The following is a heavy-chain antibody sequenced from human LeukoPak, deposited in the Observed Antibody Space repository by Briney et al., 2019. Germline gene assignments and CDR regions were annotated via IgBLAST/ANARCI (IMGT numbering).Heavy chain of an antibody. J-gene: IGHJ4*02. CDR3: ARDNPHSSSWHSPFDY. Sequence: PSQTLSLTCTVSGGSISSGSYHWSWIRQPAGKGLEWIGRIYTSGSTNYNPSLKSRVTISVDTSKNQFSLKLSSVTAADTAVYYCARDNPHSSSWHSPFDYWGQGTLVTVSS. CDR2: IYTSGST. V-gene: IGHV4-61*02. CDR1: GGSISSGSYH. D-gene: IGHD6-13*01.